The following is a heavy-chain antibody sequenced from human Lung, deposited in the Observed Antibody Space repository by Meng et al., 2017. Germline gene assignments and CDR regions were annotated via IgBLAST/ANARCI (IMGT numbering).Heavy chain of an antibody. Sequence: QVQLVQSGAEVKKPGASVKVSCKASGYTFTTYAMHWVRQAPGQRLEWMGWINAGNGNTKYSQKFQGRVTITNDTSASTAYMELISLTSEDTAIYYCKSYANSDYFDYWGQGTLVTVSS. D-gene: IGHD4/OR15-4a*01. CDR2: INAGNGNT. V-gene: IGHV1-3*01. CDR1: GYTFTTYA. CDR3: KSYANSDYFDY. J-gene: IGHJ4*02.